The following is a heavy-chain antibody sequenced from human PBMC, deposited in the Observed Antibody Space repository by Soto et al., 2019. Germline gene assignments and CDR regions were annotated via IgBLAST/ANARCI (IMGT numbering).Heavy chain of an antibody. CDR1: GFTFSSYA. Sequence: EVQLLESGGGLVQPGGSLRLSCAASGFTFSSYAMSWVRQAPGKGLEWVSAISGRGGSTYYADSVKGRFTISRDNSKNTLYLQMNSLRDEDTAVYYCAKSSGGGTVTTYYYWGQGTLVTVSS. V-gene: IGHV3-23*01. CDR3: AKSSGGGTVTTYYY. J-gene: IGHJ4*02. D-gene: IGHD4-17*01. CDR2: ISGRGGST.